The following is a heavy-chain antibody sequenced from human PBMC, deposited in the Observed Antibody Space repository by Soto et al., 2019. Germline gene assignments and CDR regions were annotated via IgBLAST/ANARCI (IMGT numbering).Heavy chain of an antibody. J-gene: IGHJ4*02. CDR2: IIPMFDII. CDR1: GDTFSSYT. V-gene: IGHV1-69*02. Sequence: QVQLVQSGAEVKKPGSSVKVSCKASGDTFSSYTITWVRQAPGQGLEWMGRIIPMFDIINYAQTFQGRVTITADKSTDTAYMELSSLRSEDTAVYYCARYQRYCNSVTCYGALGYWGQGTLVTVSS. CDR3: ARYQRYCNSVTCYGALGY. D-gene: IGHD2-2*01.